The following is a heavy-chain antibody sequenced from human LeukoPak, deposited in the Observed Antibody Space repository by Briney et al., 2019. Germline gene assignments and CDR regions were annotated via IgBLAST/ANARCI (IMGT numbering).Heavy chain of an antibody. D-gene: IGHD2-2*01. CDR3: ARAGYCSSTSCQWVPLV. Sequence: PSEPLSLTCTVCGGSMKNYYWIWLRESREKGLEGIGYIYYSGSTNYNPFLKRLVTISVDTSKNQFSLKLSSVTAADTAVYYCARAGYCSSTSCQWVPLVWGQGTTVTVSS. CDR1: GGSMKNYY. V-gene: IGHV4-59*13. CDR2: IYYSGST. J-gene: IGHJ6*02.